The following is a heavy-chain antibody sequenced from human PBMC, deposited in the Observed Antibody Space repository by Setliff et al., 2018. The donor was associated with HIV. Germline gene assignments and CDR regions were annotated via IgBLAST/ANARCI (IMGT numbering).Heavy chain of an antibody. Sequence: ASVKVSCKASGYSFTGHSVHWLRQAPGLGPEWLAVINTRKGDAIVARNFQGRVTLARDTSTNTVYMELISLTSEDTAVYYCARDRVFGVTFPVYCFDTWGQGTRVTVAS. CDR3: ARDRVFGVTFPVYCFDT. J-gene: IGHJ4*02. D-gene: IGHD3-3*01. CDR2: INTRKGDA. CDR1: GYSFTGHS. V-gene: IGHV1-46*01.